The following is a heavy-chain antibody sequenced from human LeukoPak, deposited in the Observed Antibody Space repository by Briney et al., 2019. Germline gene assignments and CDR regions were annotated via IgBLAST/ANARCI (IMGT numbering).Heavy chain of an antibody. CDR2: IYSGGST. J-gene: IGHJ4*02. D-gene: IGHD2-2*01. V-gene: IGHV3-66*01. CDR1: GLTVSSNY. Sequence: PGGSLRLSCAASGLTVSSNYMSWVRQAPGKGLKWVSLIYSGGSTYYADSVKGRFTISRDNSENTLYLQMNSLRAEDTAVYYCARDRHCSSSSCYGLWGQGTRVTVSS. CDR3: ARDRHCSSSSCYGL.